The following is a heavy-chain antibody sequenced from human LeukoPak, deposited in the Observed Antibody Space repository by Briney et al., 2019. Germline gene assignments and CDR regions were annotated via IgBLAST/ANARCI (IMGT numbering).Heavy chain of an antibody. Sequence: SETLSLTCSVSGGSISSGSYYWSWIRQPAGKGLEWIGRFYTSGSTDYNPSLRSRVTILVDTSKNQFSLKLSSVTAADTAVYYCARGGDCSGGSCYFFDYWGQGTLVTVSS. CDR2: FYTSGST. CDR1: GGSISSGSYY. CDR3: ARGGDCSGGSCYFFDY. D-gene: IGHD2-15*01. J-gene: IGHJ4*02. V-gene: IGHV4-61*02.